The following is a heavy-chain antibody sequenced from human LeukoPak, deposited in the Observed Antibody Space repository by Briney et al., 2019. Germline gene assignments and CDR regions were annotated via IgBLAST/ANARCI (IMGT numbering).Heavy chain of an antibody. CDR2: ISYDGSNK. Sequence: GGSLRLSCAASGFTFSSYAMHWVRQAPGKGLEWVAVISYDGSNKFYADSVKGRFTLSRDNSMNTLYLQMNSLRIEDTAVYYCGRGSVGFGELNYWGQGTLVTVSS. J-gene: IGHJ4*02. V-gene: IGHV3-30-3*01. CDR1: GFTFSSYA. CDR3: GRGSVGFGELNY. D-gene: IGHD3-10*01.